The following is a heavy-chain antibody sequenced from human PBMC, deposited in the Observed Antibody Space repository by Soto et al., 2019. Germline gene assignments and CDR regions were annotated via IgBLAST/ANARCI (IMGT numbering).Heavy chain of an antibody. D-gene: IGHD2-2*01. V-gene: IGHV1-2*02. J-gene: IGHJ6*02. CDR2: INPQTGGT. CDR1: GYTFTGYY. CDR3: ARERYQVISDGMDV. Sequence: ASVKVSCKASGYTFTGYYIHWVREAPGQGLEWMGWINPQTGGTSYAQKFQGRVTLSRDTSINTAYLELSRLTFDDAAVYFCARERYQVISDGMDVWGQGTTVTVSS.